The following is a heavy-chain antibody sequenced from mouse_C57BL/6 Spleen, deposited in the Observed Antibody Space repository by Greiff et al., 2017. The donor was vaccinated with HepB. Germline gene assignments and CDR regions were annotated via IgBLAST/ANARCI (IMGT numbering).Heavy chain of an antibody. CDR3: ARDRATRGAMDY. CDR2: ISDGGSYT. D-gene: IGHD3-1*01. V-gene: IGHV5-4*01. Sequence: EVKVVESGGGLVKPGGSLKLSCAASGFTFSSYAMSWVRQTPEKRLEWVATISDGGSYTYYPDNVKGRFTISRDNAKNNLYLQMSRLKSEDTAMYYCARDRATRGAMDYWGQGTSVTVSS. J-gene: IGHJ4*01. CDR1: GFTFSSYA.